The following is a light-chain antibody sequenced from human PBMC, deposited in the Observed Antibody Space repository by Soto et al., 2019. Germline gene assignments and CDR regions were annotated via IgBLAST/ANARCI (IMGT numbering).Light chain of an antibody. Sequence: NFMLTQPHSVSESPGKTVTISCTRSSGSIASNYVQWYQQRPGSAPTTVIYEDNQRPSGVPDRFSGSIDSSSNSASLTISGLKTEDEADYYCQSYDSSNPCVFGTWTKLTVL. V-gene: IGLV6-57*03. J-gene: IGLJ1*01. CDR3: QSYDSSNPCV. CDR2: EDN. CDR1: SGSIASNY.